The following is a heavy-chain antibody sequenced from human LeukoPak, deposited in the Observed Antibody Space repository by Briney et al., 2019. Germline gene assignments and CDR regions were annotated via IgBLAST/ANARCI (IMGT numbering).Heavy chain of an antibody. CDR2: ISGSGGST. J-gene: IGHJ4*02. CDR3: AKDGVPAPSALVVVITGRFDY. D-gene: IGHD3-22*01. V-gene: IGHV3-23*01. Sequence: GGSLRLSCAASGFTFSSYAMSWVRQAPGKGLEWVSAISGSGGSTYYADSVKGRFTISRDNSKDTLYLQMNSLRAEGTAVYYCAKDGVPAPSALVVVITGRFDYWGQGTLVTVSS. CDR1: GFTFSSYA.